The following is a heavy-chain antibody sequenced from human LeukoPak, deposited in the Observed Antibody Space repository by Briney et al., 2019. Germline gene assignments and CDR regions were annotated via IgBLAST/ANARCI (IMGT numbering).Heavy chain of an antibody. V-gene: IGHV1-2*02. D-gene: IGHD3-3*01. Sequence: ASVKVSCKASGYTFTGYYMHWVRQAPGQGLEWMGWINPNSGGTNYAQKFQGRVTMTRDTSISTAYMELSRLRSDDTAVYYCASSRGGSTIFGVVTSPDYWGQGTLVTVSS. CDR2: INPNSGGT. CDR3: ASSRGGSTIFGVVTSPDY. J-gene: IGHJ4*02. CDR1: GYTFTGYY.